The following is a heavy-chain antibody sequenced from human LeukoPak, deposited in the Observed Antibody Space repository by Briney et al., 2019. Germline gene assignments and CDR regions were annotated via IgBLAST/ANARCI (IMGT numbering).Heavy chain of an antibody. D-gene: IGHD3-10*01. CDR2: INHSGST. Sequence: EXXSLTCAVCGGSFSGYYWSWIRQPPGKGLEWIGEINHSGSTNYNASIKSRGTISVGTSKNQFSLKLSSVTAADTAVYYCASSYGSGSYYKRTRFDYWGQGTLVTVSS. CDR1: GGSFSGYY. V-gene: IGHV4-34*01. CDR3: ASSYGSGSYYKRTRFDY. J-gene: IGHJ4*02.